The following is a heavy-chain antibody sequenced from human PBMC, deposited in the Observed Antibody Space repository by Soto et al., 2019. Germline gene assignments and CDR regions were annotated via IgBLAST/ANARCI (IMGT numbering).Heavy chain of an antibody. CDR3: ARGVGANFDY. CDR2: INHSGST. V-gene: IGHV4-34*01. D-gene: IGHD1-26*01. J-gene: IGHJ4*02. CDR1: GGSFSGYY. Sequence: LTCAVYGGSFSGYYWSWIRQPPGKGLEWIGEINHSGSTNYNPSLKSRVTISVDTSKNQFSLKLSSVTAADTAVYYCARGVGANFDYWGQGTLVTVSS.